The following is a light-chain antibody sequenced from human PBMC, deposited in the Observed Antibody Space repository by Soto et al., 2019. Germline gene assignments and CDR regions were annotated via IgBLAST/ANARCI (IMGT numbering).Light chain of an antibody. CDR3: QKYNKDSPAT. V-gene: IGKV1-27*01. J-gene: IGKJ1*01. CDR1: QDISHF. Sequence: DIQLTQSPSSLSASVGDRVTFTCRASQDISHFLAWYQQRPGEVPRLLIYGASTLQSGVPSRFSDSGFGTDITLTITSLQPEDVATYYCQKYNKDSPATFGPGTKVDIK. CDR2: GAS.